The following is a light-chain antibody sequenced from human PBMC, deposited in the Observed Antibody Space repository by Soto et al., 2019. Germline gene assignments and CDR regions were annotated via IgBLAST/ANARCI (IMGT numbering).Light chain of an antibody. V-gene: IGKV3-15*01. J-gene: IGKJ4*01. CDR1: QSISDT. CDR3: QQHNNWPLT. CDR2: SAS. Sequence: EIVLTQSPGTLSLSPGGRATLSCRASQSISDTLAWYQQKPGQAPRLLIYSASRGATGFPARFSGSGSGTQFTLTISSLQSEDFAVYYCQQHNNWPLTFGGGTKVDIK.